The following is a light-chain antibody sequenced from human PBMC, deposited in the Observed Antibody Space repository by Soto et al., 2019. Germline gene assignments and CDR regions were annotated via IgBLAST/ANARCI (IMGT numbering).Light chain of an antibody. CDR2: EVS. CDR3: SSYTSISTFV. V-gene: IGLV2-14*01. CDR1: SSDFGAYNY. J-gene: IGLJ1*01. Sequence: QSALTQPASVSGSPGQSITISCTGTSSDFGAYNYVSWYQLYPGKAPKLMIYEVSNRPSGVSDRFSGSKSGNTASLTISGLQAEDEGDYFCSSYTSISTFVFGSGTKVTVL.